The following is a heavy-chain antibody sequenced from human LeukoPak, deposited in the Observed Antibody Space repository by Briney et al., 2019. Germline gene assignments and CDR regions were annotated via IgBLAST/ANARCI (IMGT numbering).Heavy chain of an antibody. CDR2: IYYSGST. D-gene: IGHD3-3*01. CDR1: GGSISSGGYY. Sequence: PSETLSLTCTVSGGSISSGGYYWSWIRQHPGKGLEWIGYIYYSGSTYYNPSLKSRVTISVDTSKNQFSLKLSSVTAADTAVYYCAREVFGNDFWSGYYNPWFDPWGQGTLVTVSS. V-gene: IGHV4-31*03. CDR3: AREVFGNDFWSGYYNPWFDP. J-gene: IGHJ5*02.